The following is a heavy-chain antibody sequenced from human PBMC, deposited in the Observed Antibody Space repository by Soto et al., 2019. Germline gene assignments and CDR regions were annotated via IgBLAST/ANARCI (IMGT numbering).Heavy chain of an antibody. V-gene: IGHV4-4*07. Sequence: QVQLQESGPGLVKPSETLSLTCSVSGGSINSYWWSWIRQPAGKGLEWIGRVYSSGTTDYNPSLSSRATLSVETSKKQFSLKLSSVTAADTAVYYCARDIGSYAYGEGYWGQGSQVTVSS. CDR2: VYSSGTT. CDR3: ARDIGSYAYGEGY. D-gene: IGHD3-10*01. CDR1: GGSINSYW. J-gene: IGHJ4*02.